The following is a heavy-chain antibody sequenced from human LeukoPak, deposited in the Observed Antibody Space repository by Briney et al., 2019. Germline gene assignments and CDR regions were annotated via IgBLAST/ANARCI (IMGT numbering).Heavy chain of an antibody. J-gene: IGHJ6*02. V-gene: IGHV3-23*01. Sequence: HPGGSLRLSCAASGFTFSIYAMSWVRQAPGKGLEWVSGITGGRSTYYADSVKGRFTISRDNSKNTMSMEMNSLRVEDTAVYYCAKDLYSSGWWYGMDVWGQGTTVTVSS. D-gene: IGHD6-19*01. CDR2: ITGGRST. CDR1: GFTFSIYA. CDR3: AKDLYSSGWWYGMDV.